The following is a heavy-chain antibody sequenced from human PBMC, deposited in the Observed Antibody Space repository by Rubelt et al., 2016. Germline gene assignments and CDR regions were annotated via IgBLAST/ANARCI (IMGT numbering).Heavy chain of an antibody. J-gene: IGHJ3*02. CDR1: GGSISSYY. D-gene: IGHD4-23*01. V-gene: IGHV4-34*10. Sequence: QVQLQESGPGLVKSSETLSLTCTVSGGSISSYYWSWIRQPPGKGLEWIGEINHGGGTNYNPSLKSRVTMSVDTSKNQFSLKLNSVTAADAAVYYCARTADYGANSRGCDFHIWGQGTMVTVSS. CDR2: INHGGGT. CDR3: ARTADYGANSRGCDFHI.